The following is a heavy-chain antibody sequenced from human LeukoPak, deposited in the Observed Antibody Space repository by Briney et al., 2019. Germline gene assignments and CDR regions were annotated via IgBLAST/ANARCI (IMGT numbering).Heavy chain of an antibody. CDR1: GYTFTSYG. Sequence: GASVKVSCKASGYTFTSYGISWVRQAPGQGLEWMGWISAYNGNTNYAQKLQGRVTMTTDTSTSTAYMELRSLRSDDTAIYYCAGDNSVGDNAWWFDPWGQGTLVTVSS. J-gene: IGHJ5*02. D-gene: IGHD1-26*01. CDR3: AGDNSVGDNAWWFDP. V-gene: IGHV1-18*01. CDR2: ISAYNGNT.